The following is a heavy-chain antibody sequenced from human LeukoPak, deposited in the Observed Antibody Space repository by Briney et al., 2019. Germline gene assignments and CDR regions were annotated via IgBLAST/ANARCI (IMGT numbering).Heavy chain of an antibody. CDR1: GGSISSNNW. CDR3: ARAYYGGKSGYYFDY. J-gene: IGHJ4*02. V-gene: IGHV4-4*02. CDR2: IYHSGSS. Sequence: SETLSLTCSVSGGSISSNNWWSCVRQSPGKGLEWIGEIYHSGSSNYNPSLKSRVTISVDKSKNQLSLKLNSVTAADTAVYYCARAYYGGKSGYYFDYWGQGTLVTVSS. D-gene: IGHD4-23*01.